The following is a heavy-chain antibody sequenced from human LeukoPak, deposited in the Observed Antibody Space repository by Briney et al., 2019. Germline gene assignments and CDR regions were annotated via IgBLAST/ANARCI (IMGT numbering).Heavy chain of an antibody. CDR1: GGSFSDYY. V-gene: IGHV4-34*01. Sequence: SETLSLTCAVYGGSFSDYYWSWIRQPPGKGLGWIGEINHSGSTKYNPSLKSRVIISVDTSKNQFSLKLNSVTAADTAVYYCVRQGNMVALLDYWGQGTLVTVSS. CDR2: INHSGST. D-gene: IGHD5-12*01. J-gene: IGHJ4*02. CDR3: VRQGNMVALLDY.